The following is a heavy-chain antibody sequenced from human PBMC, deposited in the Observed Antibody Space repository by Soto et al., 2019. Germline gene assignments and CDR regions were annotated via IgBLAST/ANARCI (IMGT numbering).Heavy chain of an antibody. CDR1: GFTFSRYA. J-gene: IGHJ4*02. D-gene: IGHD5-12*01. CDR3: AQAKNDYRWDNRPPFDY. Sequence: GGSLRLSCAASGFTFSRYAMSWVRQAPGKGLEWVSTFSGPGGGTYYADSVKGRFTISRDNLKSSLYLQMSRLRAEDTAVYYCAQAKNDYRWDNRPPFDYWGQGTLVTVSS. V-gene: IGHV3-23*01. CDR2: FSGPGGGT.